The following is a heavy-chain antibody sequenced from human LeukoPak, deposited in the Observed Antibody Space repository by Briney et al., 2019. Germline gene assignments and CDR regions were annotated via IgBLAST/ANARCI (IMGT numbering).Heavy chain of an antibody. CDR3: ARVGYCSGGSCYRTFDY. CDR1: GGSISSGGYY. Sequence: SETLSLTCTVSGGSISSGGYYWSWIRQPPGKGLEWIGYIYHSGSTYYNPSLKSRVTISVDRSKNQFSLKLSSVTAADTAVYYCARVGYCSGGSCYRTFDYWGQGTLVTVSS. J-gene: IGHJ4*02. D-gene: IGHD2-15*01. CDR2: IYHSGST. V-gene: IGHV4-30-2*01.